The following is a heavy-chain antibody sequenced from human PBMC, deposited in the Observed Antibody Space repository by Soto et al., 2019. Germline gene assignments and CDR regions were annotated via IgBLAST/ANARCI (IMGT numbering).Heavy chain of an antibody. J-gene: IGHJ4*02. D-gene: IGHD2-2*02. Sequence: ASVNVSCKASGYTFTSYAMHWVRQAPGQRLEWMGWINAGNGNTKYSQKFQGRVTITRDTSASTAYMELSSLRSEDTAVYYCARSLQVVPAAIAYWGQGTLVTVSS. CDR3: ARSLQVVPAAIAY. CDR2: INAGNGNT. V-gene: IGHV1-3*01. CDR1: GYTFTSYA.